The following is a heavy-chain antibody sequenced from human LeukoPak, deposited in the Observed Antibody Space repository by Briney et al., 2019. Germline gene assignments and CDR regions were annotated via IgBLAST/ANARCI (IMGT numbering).Heavy chain of an antibody. Sequence: GGSLRLSCAASGFTFSSYAMSWVRQAPGKGLEWVSAISGSGGSTYYADSVKGRFTISRDNSKNTLYLQMNSLRAEDTAVYYCAREAPLRFLEWLSTFYYFDYWGQGTLVTVSS. CDR1: GFTFSSYA. V-gene: IGHV3-23*01. J-gene: IGHJ4*02. CDR2: ISGSGGST. D-gene: IGHD3-3*01. CDR3: AREAPLRFLEWLSTFYYFDY.